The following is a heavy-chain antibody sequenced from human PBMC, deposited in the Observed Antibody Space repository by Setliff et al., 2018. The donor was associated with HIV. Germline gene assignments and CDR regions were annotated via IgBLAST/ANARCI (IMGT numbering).Heavy chain of an antibody. D-gene: IGHD2-2*01. V-gene: IGHV1-2*04. CDR1: GYSFTDYY. CDR2: INPKSDGT. CDR3: ARDHCSSSGCYEYSYYGMDV. J-gene: IGHJ6*02. Sequence: GASVKVSCKASGYSFTDYYIHWVRQAPGQGLEWMGWINPKSDGTNYAQKFQGWITMTRDTSISIAYMELSRLRSDDTAVYYCARDHCSSSGCYEYSYYGMDVWGQGTTVTVSS.